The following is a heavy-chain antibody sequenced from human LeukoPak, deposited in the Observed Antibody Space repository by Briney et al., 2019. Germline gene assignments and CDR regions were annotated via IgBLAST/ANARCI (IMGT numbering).Heavy chain of an antibody. V-gene: IGHV3-21*01. D-gene: IGHD3-22*01. J-gene: IGHJ4*02. Sequence: PGGSLRLSCAASGFTFSSYSMNWVRQAPGKGLEWVSSISSSSSYIYYADSVKGRFTISRDNAKNSLYLQMNSLRAEDTAVYYCARAYYDSRPRGNFDYWGQGTLVTVSS. CDR2: ISSSSSYI. CDR3: ARAYYDSRPRGNFDY. CDR1: GFTFSSYS.